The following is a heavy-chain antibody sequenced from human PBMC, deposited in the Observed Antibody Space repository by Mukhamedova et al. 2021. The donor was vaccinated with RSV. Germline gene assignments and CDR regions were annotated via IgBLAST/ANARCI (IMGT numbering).Heavy chain of an antibody. Sequence: EYMGWINAYSGYTNYAQKFQGRVTMTTDTPTTTAYMELRSLRSDDTAMYYCARKDYGDSVGACDYLGQGALVTVSS. CDR3: ARKDYGDSVGACDY. D-gene: IGHD4-17*01. J-gene: IGHJ4*02. CDR2: INAYSGYT. V-gene: IGHV1-18*01.